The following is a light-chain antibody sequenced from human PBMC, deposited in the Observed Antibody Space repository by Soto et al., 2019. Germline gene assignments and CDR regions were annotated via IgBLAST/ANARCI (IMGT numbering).Light chain of an antibody. CDR2: GAS. CDR3: QRAKSFPV. J-gene: IGKJ4*01. CDR1: EDISSW. V-gene: IGKV1-12*01. Sequence: DIQMTQSPSSVSASVGDRVTITCRASEDISSWLAWYQQKPGKAPKLLIYGASSLQSGVPSRFRGSGSGTDFALTIFSLQPEDFATYYCQRAKSFPVFGGGTQVEIK.